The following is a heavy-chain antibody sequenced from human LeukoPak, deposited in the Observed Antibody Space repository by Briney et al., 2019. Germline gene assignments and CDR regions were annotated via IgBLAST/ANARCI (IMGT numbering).Heavy chain of an antibody. Sequence: GGSLRLSCAASGFTFSSYSMNWVRQAPGKGLEWVSSISSSSSYIYYADSVKGRFTTSRDNAKNSLYLQMNSLRAEDTAVYYCASLPRGYDILTGYYMGVDYWGQGTLVTVSS. CDR1: GFTFSSYS. V-gene: IGHV3-21*01. J-gene: IGHJ4*02. D-gene: IGHD3-9*01. CDR2: ISSSSSYI. CDR3: ASLPRGYDILTGYYMGVDY.